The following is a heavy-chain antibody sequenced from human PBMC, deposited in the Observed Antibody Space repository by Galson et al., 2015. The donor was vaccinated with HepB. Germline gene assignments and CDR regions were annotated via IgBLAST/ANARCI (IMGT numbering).Heavy chain of an antibody. CDR2: IRYDGTNE. D-gene: IGHD4-17*01. J-gene: IGHJ5*02. CDR1: GFSFSSYG. Sequence: SLRLSCAASGFSFSSYGMHWVRQAPGKGLKWVSFIRYDGTNEYYADSVKGRFTISRDNSKNTLYLQMNSLRAEDTAVYYCAKESTVTTKNWFDPWGQGTLVTVSS. V-gene: IGHV3-30*02. CDR3: AKESTVTTKNWFDP.